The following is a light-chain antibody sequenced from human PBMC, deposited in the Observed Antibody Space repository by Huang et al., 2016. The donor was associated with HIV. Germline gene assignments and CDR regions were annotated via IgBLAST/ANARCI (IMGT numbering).Light chain of an antibody. J-gene: IGKJ4*01. V-gene: IGKV1-NL1*01. CDR2: AAS. CDR1: RGISNS. CDR3: QQYYNTTLS. Sequence: DIQMTQSPSSLSASVGDRVTITCRASRGISNSLAWYQQQTGKAPKLLLYAASRLQGWVPSRFSGSGSRTDYTLTISSLQPEDSATYYCQQYYNTTLSFGGGTKVEIK.